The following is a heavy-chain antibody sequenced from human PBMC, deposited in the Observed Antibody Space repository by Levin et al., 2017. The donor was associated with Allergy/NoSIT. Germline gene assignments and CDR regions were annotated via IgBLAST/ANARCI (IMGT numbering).Heavy chain of an antibody. CDR2: ISGSGGST. Sequence: GESLKISCAASGFTFSSYAMSWVRQAPGKGLEWVSAISGSGGSTYYADSVKGRFTISRDNSKNTLYLQMNSLRAEDTAVYYCAKDRGFGYGSGSYADYYYYYGMDGWGQGTTVTVSS. V-gene: IGHV3-23*01. J-gene: IGHJ6*02. D-gene: IGHD3-10*01. CDR3: AKDRGFGYGSGSYADYYYYYGMDG. CDR1: GFTFSSYA.